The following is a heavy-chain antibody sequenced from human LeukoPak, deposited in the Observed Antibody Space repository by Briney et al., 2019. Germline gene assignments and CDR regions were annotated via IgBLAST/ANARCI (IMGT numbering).Heavy chain of an antibody. Sequence: ASVKVSCKASGYTFTSYGISWVRQAPGQGLEWMGWISGYNGNTNYSPKLQGRVTMTTDTSTSTAYMELRSLRSDDTAVYYCAREYSRSWYEVYYYYYMDVWGKGTTVTISS. D-gene: IGHD6-13*01. CDR2: ISGYNGNT. V-gene: IGHV1-18*01. J-gene: IGHJ6*03. CDR1: GYTFTSYG. CDR3: AREYSRSWYEVYYYYYMDV.